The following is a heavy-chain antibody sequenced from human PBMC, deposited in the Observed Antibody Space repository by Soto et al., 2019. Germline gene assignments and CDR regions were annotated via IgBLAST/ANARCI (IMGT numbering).Heavy chain of an antibody. D-gene: IGHD3-22*01. CDR3: ARDSSDYYDSSGYYYSGWYFDL. J-gene: IGHJ2*01. Sequence: ASVKVSCKASGGTFSSYTISWVRQAPGQGLEWMGRIIPILGIANYAQKFQGRVTITADKSTSTAYMELSSLRSEDTAVYYCARDSSDYYDSSGYYYSGWYFDLWGRGTLVPVSS. CDR2: IIPILGIA. CDR1: GGTFSSYT. V-gene: IGHV1-69*04.